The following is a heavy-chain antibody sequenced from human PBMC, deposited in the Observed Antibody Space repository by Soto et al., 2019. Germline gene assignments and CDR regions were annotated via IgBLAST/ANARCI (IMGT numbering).Heavy chain of an antibody. Sequence: QVHLMQSGAEVKMPGASLKGSCKASGYTFTSYGITWVRQAPGQGLEWMGWISAQNGNTDYAQKLQGRDIVTRDTSPSTAYMELRSLRSDDTAVYYCARGRYGDYWGQGALVTVSS. CDR3: ARGRYGDY. V-gene: IGHV1-18*01. J-gene: IGHJ4*02. CDR1: GYTFTSYG. D-gene: IGHD1-1*01. CDR2: ISAQNGNT.